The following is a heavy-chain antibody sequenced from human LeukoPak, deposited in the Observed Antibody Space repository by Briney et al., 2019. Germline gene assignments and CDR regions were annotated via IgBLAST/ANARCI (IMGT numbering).Heavy chain of an antibody. J-gene: IGHJ4*02. V-gene: IGHV4-39*01. CDR2: IYYSGST. CDR1: GGSISSSSYY. Sequence: SETLSLACTVSGGSISSSSYYWGWIRQPPGKGLEWIGSIYYSGSTYYNPSLKSRVTISVGTSKNQFSLKLSSVTAADTAVYYCARLRRLFCSGGSCYSGWDFDYWGQGTLVTVSS. D-gene: IGHD2-15*01. CDR3: ARLRRLFCSGGSCYSGWDFDY.